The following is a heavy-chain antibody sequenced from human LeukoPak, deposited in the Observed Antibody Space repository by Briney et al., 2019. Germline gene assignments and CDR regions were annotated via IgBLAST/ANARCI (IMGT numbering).Heavy chain of an antibody. CDR2: IYTSGST. CDR3: ARDPYDYVWGSYRLNAFDI. Sequence: SETLSLTCTVSGGSISSYYWSWIRQPAGKGLEWIGRIYTSGSTNYNPSLKSRVTMSVDTSKNQFSLKLSSVTAADTAVYYCARDPYDYVWGSYRLNAFDIWGQGTMVTVPS. D-gene: IGHD3-16*02. CDR1: GGSISSYY. J-gene: IGHJ3*02. V-gene: IGHV4-4*07.